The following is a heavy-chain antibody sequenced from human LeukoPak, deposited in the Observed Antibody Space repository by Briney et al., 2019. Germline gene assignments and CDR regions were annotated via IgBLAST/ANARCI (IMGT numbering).Heavy chain of an antibody. D-gene: IGHD1/OR15-1a*01. CDR1: GYTFTGYY. V-gene: IGHV1-2*02. Sequence: ASVKVSCTASGYTFTGYYMNWVRQAPGQGLEWMGWVNPNSGGTDYAQKFQGRVTMTGDTSINTAYMELSRLKSDDSAIYCCVRLRYWNNENFFDFWGQGTLVTVSS. J-gene: IGHJ4*02. CDR3: VRLRYWNNENFFDF. CDR2: VNPNSGGT.